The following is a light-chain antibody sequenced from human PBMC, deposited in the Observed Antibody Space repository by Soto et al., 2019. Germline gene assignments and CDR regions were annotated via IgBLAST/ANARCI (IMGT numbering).Light chain of an antibody. Sequence: QSALTQPPSVSAAPGQKVIISCSGSSSNIETNFVSWYQQLPGTAPKLLIFDNNKRPSGIPDRFSGSKSGTSATLGITGLQTGDEADYYCVTWDTSLTTTVLFGGGTKLTVL. CDR1: SSNIETNF. CDR2: DNN. V-gene: IGLV1-51*01. J-gene: IGLJ2*01. CDR3: VTWDTSLTTTVL.